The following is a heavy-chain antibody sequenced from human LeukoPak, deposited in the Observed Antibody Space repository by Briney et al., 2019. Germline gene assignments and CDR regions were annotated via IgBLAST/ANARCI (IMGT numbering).Heavy chain of an antibody. CDR1: GGSISSGDYY. CDR2: IYYSGST. J-gene: IGHJ3*02. V-gene: IGHV4-30-4*08. CDR3: ARVPHDAFDI. Sequence: SQTLSLTCTVSGGSISSGDYYWSWLRQPPEKGLEWIGYIYYSGSTYYNPSLKSRVTISVDTSKNQFSLKLSSVTAADTAVYYCARVPHDAFDIWGQGTMVTVSS.